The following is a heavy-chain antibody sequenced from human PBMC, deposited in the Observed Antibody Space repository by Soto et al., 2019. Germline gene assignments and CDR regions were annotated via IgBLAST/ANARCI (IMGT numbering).Heavy chain of an antibody. CDR2: IYYSGST. Sequence: PSETLSLTCSVSGGSISVYYWSWIRQPPGKGLEWIGYIYYSGSTNYNPSLKSRVTVSVDTSNNHFSLKLSSVTAADTAVYYCARHSPATTGHFDYWGQGTLVTVSS. CDR3: ARHSPATTGHFDY. J-gene: IGHJ4*02. V-gene: IGHV4-59*08. D-gene: IGHD4-4*01. CDR1: GGSISVYY.